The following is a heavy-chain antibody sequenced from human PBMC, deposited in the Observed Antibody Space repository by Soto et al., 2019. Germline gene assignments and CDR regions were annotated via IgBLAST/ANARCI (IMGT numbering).Heavy chain of an antibody. CDR3: AKTGTDGSWFDP. V-gene: IGHV2-70*04. CDR1: GFSLSNSGMR. CDR2: IDWDDDK. J-gene: IGHJ5*02. D-gene: IGHD1-1*01. Sequence: SGPTLVNPTQTLKLTCTFSGFSLSNSGMRXSWIRQPPGKALEWLARIDWDDDKFYSTSLRSRLTISKDTSKNQVVLTMTNMDPVDTATYYCAKTGTDGSWFDPWGQGTLVTVSS.